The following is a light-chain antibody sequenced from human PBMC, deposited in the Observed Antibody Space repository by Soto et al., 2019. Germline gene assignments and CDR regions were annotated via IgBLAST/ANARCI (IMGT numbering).Light chain of an antibody. J-gene: IGKJ1*01. Sequence: DILMTQSPATVSVSLGDSVSLSCRANESIANNIALYQQKPGQPPRLLIYSASTRAPGIPARVSVGGSVTHFSLTISSLQSEVFALYCSHQYNECTRGTCGPGTKVEV. V-gene: IGKV3D-15*01. CDR2: SAS. CDR1: ESIANN. CDR3: HQYNECTRGT.